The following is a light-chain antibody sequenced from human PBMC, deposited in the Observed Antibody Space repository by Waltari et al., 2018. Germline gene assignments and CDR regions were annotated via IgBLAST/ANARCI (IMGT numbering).Light chain of an antibody. J-gene: IGKJ4*01. CDR1: QSISTS. Sequence: DIQGTQSPSSLSASVGDRVTITCRTSQSISTSLNWYQQKPGKPPKLLIFAASALQSGGSSRFSGSGSQTDFTLTIRNLQPEDFATYYCQQSYRAPQTFGGGTKVDMK. V-gene: IGKV1-39*01. CDR3: QQSYRAPQT. CDR2: AAS.